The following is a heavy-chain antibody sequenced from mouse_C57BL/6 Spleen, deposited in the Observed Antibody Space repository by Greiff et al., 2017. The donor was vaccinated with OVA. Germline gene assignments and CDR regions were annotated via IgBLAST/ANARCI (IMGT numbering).Heavy chain of an antibody. Sequence: EVKLVESGGDLVKPGGSLKLSCAASGFTFSSYGMSWVRQTPDKRLEWVATISSGGSYTYYPDSVKGRFTISRDNAKNTLYLQMSSLKSEDTAMYYCARGAYYSKGGFAYWGQGTLVTVSA. D-gene: IGHD2-5*01. CDR2: ISSGGSYT. V-gene: IGHV5-6*01. J-gene: IGHJ3*01. CDR1: GFTFSSYG. CDR3: ARGAYYSKGGFAY.